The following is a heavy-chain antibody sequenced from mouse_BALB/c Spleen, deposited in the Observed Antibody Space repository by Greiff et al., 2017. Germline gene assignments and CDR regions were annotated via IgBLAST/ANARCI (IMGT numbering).Heavy chain of an antibody. D-gene: IGHD2-10*02. CDR1: GYTFTSYW. J-gene: IGHJ3*01. CDR2: IDPSDSET. V-gene: IGHV1-69*02. Sequence: QVQLQQPGAELVKPGAPVKLSCKASGYTFTSYWMNWVKQRPGRGLEWIGRIDPSDSETHYNQKFKDKATLTVDKSSSTAYIQLSSLTSEDSAVYDCARGRYGNPAWFAYWGQGTLVTVSA. CDR3: ARGRYGNPAWFAY.